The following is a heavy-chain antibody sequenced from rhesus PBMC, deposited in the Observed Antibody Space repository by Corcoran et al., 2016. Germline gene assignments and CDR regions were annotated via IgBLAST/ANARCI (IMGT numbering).Heavy chain of an antibody. D-gene: IGHD6-31*01. CDR3: ARKDSSGWYYCDY. CDR1: GYSISSNY. Sequence: QVQLQESGPGLVKPSETLSLTCAVSGYSISSNYWSWIRQSPGKGLEWIGYIYGSSGSTYYNPSLRSRVTISTDTSKNQCSLKLSSVTAADTAVYYWARKDSSGWYYCDYWGQGVLVTVSS. J-gene: IGHJ4*01. V-gene: IGHV4S5*01. CDR2: IYGSSGST.